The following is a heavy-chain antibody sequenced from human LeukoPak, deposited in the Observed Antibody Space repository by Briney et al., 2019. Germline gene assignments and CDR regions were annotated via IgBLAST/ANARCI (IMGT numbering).Heavy chain of an antibody. V-gene: IGHV1-46*01. Sequence: ASVKVSCKASGYTFTSYYMHWVRQAPGQGLEWMGIINPSGGSTSYAQKFRGRVTMTRDTSTSTVYMELSSLRSEDTAVYYCARDSRDGEYYYGMDVWGQGTTVTVSS. CDR2: INPSGGST. J-gene: IGHJ6*02. CDR3: ARDSRDGEYYYGMDV. CDR1: GYTFTSYY.